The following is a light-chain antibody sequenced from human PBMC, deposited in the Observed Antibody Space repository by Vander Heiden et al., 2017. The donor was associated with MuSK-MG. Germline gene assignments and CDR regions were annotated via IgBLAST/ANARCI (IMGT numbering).Light chain of an antibody. CDR2: QDS. V-gene: IGLV3-1*01. J-gene: IGLJ2*01. CDR1: KLGDKY. Sequence: SYELTQPPSVSVSPGQTASITCSGDKLGDKYACWYQQKQGQLLVLVIYQDSKRPSGIPYRLSGSKYAKTENLTISGTDAVDESYYYSPARDRSLVFGGGKKLTVL. CDR3: PARDRSLV.